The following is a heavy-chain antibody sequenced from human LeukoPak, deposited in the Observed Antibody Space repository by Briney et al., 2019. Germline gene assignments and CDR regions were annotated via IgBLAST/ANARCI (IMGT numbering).Heavy chain of an antibody. D-gene: IGHD3-22*01. CDR3: ARAGLWNYSDSSGYHNGAFDI. CDR2: INPSTGGT. Sequence: ASVKVSCKASAYTFTDYYMHWVRQAPGQGPEWMGWINPSTGGTNYAQKFQGRVTMTRDTSITTAFMELSSLRSDDTAVYYCARAGLWNYSDSSGYHNGAFDIWGQGTMVTVSS. CDR1: AYTFTDYY. V-gene: IGHV1-2*02. J-gene: IGHJ3*02.